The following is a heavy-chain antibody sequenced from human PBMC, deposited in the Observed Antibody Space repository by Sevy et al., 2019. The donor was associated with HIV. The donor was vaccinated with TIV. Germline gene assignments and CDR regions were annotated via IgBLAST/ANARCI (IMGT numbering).Heavy chain of an antibody. Sequence: GGSLRLSCAASGFIFSSYEMSWVRQAPGKGLEWISYIGSSGSNVYHADSVKGRFTISRDNAQNSLYLQMNSLRVEDTAVYYCSRITLQGEDAFDLWGQGTMVTVSS. CDR3: SRITLQGEDAFDL. V-gene: IGHV3-48*03. D-gene: IGHD3-10*01. J-gene: IGHJ3*01. CDR2: IGSSGSNV. CDR1: GFIFSSYE.